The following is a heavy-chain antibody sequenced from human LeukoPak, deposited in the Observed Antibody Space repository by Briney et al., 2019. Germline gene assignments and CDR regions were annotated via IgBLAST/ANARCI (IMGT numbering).Heavy chain of an antibody. J-gene: IGHJ5*02. CDR3: AKSRQQRITVFGVVEGPRSSFDP. V-gene: IGHV4-38-2*02. CDR2: IYLSGST. D-gene: IGHD3-3*01. CDR1: NYSMTSGYY. Sequence: PSETLSLTCSVSNYSMTSGYYWGWIRQSPGKGLEWIGNIYLSGSTFYNPSLKSRVTISVDTSKNQFSLNLRSVTAADTAVYYCAKSRQQRITVFGVVEGPRSSFDPWGQGTLVTVSA.